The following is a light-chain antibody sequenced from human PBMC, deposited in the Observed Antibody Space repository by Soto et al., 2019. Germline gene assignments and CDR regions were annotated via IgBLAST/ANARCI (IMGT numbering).Light chain of an antibody. CDR1: QNIGTS. J-gene: IGKJ2*01. CDR2: KAS. CDR3: QQSYSSLVYT. V-gene: IGKV1-39*01. Sequence: DIQMTQSPSSLSASVGDRVTITCRASQNIGTSLNWYQQKPGKAPTALIYKASTMQGGVPSRFSGSGSGTDFTLTISSLQPEDSATYYCQQSYSSLVYTFGPGTNLEIK.